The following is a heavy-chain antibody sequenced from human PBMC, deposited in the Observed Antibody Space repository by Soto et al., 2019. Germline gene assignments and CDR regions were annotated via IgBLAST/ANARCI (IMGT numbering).Heavy chain of an antibody. CDR1: GGTFSSYS. J-gene: IGHJ4*02. Sequence: QVQLVQSGAEVKKPGSSVKVSCKASGGTFSSYSINWVRQAPGQGLEWMGEIIPIFGTANYAQKCPGRVTITADESTSTAYMELSSLRSEDTAVYYCSRDGGRHSGGIDYWGQGTLVTVSS. CDR3: SRDGGRHSGGIDY. V-gene: IGHV1-69*01. CDR2: IIPIFGTA. D-gene: IGHD1-26*01.